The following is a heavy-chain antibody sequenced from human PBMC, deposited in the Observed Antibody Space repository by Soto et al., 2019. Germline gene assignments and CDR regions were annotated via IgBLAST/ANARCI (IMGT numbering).Heavy chain of an antibody. V-gene: IGHV4-39*01. J-gene: IGHJ4*02. CDR3: XSFSGATYGDYGGGTNY. CDR2: VHYSGST. D-gene: IGHD4-17*01. Sequence: SETLSLTCTVSGGSISCSSYYWGWIRQPPGKGLECIGSVHYSGSTDYNPSLKSRVTISVDTSKNQFSLKLTSVTAADTAVYFCXSFSGATYGDYGGGTNYWGQGTLVTVSS. CDR1: GGSISCSSYY.